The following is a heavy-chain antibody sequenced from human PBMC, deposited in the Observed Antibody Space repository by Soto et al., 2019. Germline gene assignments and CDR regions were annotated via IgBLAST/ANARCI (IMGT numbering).Heavy chain of an antibody. J-gene: IGHJ6*03. CDR2: TYYRSRWYN. V-gene: IGHV6-1*01. CDR1: GDSVSSNSAA. CDR3: AGTTSHYWYYMDV. Sequence: SQTLSLTRAISGDSVSSNSAAWNWIRQSPSRGLEWLGRTYYRSRWYNDYAVSVRSRITVNPDTSKNQFSLQLTSVTPEDTAVYYCAGTTSHYWYYMDVWGKGTTVTVSS. D-gene: IGHD1-7*01.